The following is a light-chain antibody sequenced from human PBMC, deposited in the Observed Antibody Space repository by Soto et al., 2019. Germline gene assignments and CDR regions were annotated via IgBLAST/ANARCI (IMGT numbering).Light chain of an antibody. V-gene: IGKV3-20*01. J-gene: IGKJ4*01. CDR2: GAS. CDR1: QNMKNNY. Sequence: VVMTQSPRTLSLSPGEGATLSCRASQNMKNNYVGWYQQKPGQAPTLLIYGASARATGVPDRFSGSGSGTDFTLIINRLEPEDFAVYYCQQHGTSITFGGGTKLESK. CDR3: QQHGTSIT.